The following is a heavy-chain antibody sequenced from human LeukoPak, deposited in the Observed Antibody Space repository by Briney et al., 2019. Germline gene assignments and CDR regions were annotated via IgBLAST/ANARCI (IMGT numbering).Heavy chain of an antibody. V-gene: IGHV1-69*01. CDR2: IILVFGAA. D-gene: IGHD3-10*01. Sequence: GSSVNVSCKASGGTFNTYAINWVRQAPGQGLEWMGGIILVFGAANYAQKFQDRVTITADESTSTAYMDLSSLRSEDTAVYYCARVSRTTMVRGVIAFDYWGQGTLVTVSS. CDR3: ARVSRTTMVRGVIAFDY. J-gene: IGHJ4*02. CDR1: GGTFNTYA.